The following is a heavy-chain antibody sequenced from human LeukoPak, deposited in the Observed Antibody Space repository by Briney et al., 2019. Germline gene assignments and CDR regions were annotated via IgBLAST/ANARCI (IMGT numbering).Heavy chain of an antibody. D-gene: IGHD1-1*01. J-gene: IGHJ5*02. V-gene: IGHV3-15*01. CDR1: GFSFNDAW. CDR3: SWELDVSFGRRLEH. Sequence: GGSLRLSCVVSGFSFNDAWMSWVRQAPGKGLEWVGRLKSKGGDETADYSAPVKGRFTVSRDDSQNTLYLQMNSLKIEDTAVYFCSWELDVSFGRRLEHWGQGTLVTVSS. CDR2: LKSKGGDETA.